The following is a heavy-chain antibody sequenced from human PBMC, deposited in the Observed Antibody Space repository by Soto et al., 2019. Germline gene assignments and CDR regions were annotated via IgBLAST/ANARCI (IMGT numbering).Heavy chain of an antibody. D-gene: IGHD6-6*01. J-gene: IGHJ4*02. V-gene: IGHV2-5*02. CDR2: IYWDDDK. Sequence: SGPTLVNPTQTLTLTCTFSGFSLTSNDVGVGWIRQPPGKALEWLALIYWDDDKRYSPSLKSRLTITKDTSKNQVVLRMTNMDPVATANYYCEKRRYSRSSFDYWGQGTLVTVSS. CDR1: GFSLTSNDVG. CDR3: EKRRYSRSSFDY.